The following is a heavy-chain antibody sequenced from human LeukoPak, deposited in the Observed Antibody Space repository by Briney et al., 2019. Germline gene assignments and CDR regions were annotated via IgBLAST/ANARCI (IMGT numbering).Heavy chain of an antibody. CDR1: GGSISSGSYY. Sequence: PSETLSLTCTVSGGSISSGSYYWSWIRQPAGKGLESIGRIYTSGSTNYNPSLKSRVTISVDTSKNQFSLKLSSVTAADTAVYYCARDSLGGSGSYYGGFDYWGQGTLVTVSS. CDR2: IYTSGST. J-gene: IGHJ4*02. CDR3: ARDSLGGSGSYYGGFDY. V-gene: IGHV4-61*02. D-gene: IGHD3-10*01.